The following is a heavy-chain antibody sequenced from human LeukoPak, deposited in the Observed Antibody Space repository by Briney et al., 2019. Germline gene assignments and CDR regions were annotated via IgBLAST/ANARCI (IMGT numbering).Heavy chain of an antibody. CDR1: GFTFDDYG. J-gene: IGHJ4*02. CDR2: VAHDEKTI. D-gene: IGHD3-10*01. V-gene: IGHV3-30*03. Sequence: GGSLRLSCAASGFTFDDYGMSWVRQAPGKGLEWVAVVAHDEKTIFYADSLKGRFTVSRDNSKNTLYLQMNSLRAEDTAVYYCASILLWYVYDYWGQGTLVTVSS. CDR3: ASILLWYVYDY.